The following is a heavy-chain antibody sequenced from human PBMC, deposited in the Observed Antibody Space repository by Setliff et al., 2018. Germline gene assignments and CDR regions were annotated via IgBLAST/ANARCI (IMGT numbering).Heavy chain of an antibody. D-gene: IGHD3-22*01. CDR3: ARDHPRLDCYDSSGYPAGFDY. CDR2: IYYSGST. CDR1: GGSISSSSYY. Sequence: PSETLSLTCTVSGGSISSSSYYWGWIRQPPGKGLEWIGSIYYSGSTYYNPSLKSRVTISVDTSKNQFSLKLSSVTAADTAVYYCARDHPRLDCYDSSGYPAGFDYWGQGTLVTVSS. V-gene: IGHV4-39*07. J-gene: IGHJ4*02.